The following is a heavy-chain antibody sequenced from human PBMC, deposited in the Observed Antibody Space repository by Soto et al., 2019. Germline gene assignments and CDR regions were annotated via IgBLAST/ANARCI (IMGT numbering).Heavy chain of an antibody. D-gene: IGHD5-18*01. CDR2: ISGSGVST. V-gene: IGHV3-23*01. CDR3: AKSGGYNYGYQETDY. Sequence: EVQLLESGGGLVQPGGSLRLSCAASGFTFSSYAMSWVRQAPGKGLEWVSAISGSGVSTYYADSVKGRFTISRDNSKNTLDLQMNSLRAEDTAVYYCAKSGGYNYGYQETDYWGQGTLVTVSS. J-gene: IGHJ4*02. CDR1: GFTFSSYA.